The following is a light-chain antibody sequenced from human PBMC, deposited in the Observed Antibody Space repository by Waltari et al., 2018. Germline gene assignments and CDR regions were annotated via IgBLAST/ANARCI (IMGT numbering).Light chain of an antibody. V-gene: IGLV1-40*01. CDR1: SSNIGAGYD. CDR3: QSYDNTLSGSHVV. J-gene: IGLJ2*01. CDR2: GNR. Sequence: QSVLTQPPSVSGAPGQRVIISCTGSSSNIGAGYDVHWYPQLPGIAPKLLIYGNRNRPSGVPDRFSGSKSGTSASLVISGLQAEDEADYYCQSYDNTLSGSHVVFGGGTKLTVL.